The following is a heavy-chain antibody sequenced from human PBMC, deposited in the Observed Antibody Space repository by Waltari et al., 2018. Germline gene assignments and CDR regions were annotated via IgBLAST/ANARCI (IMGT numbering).Heavy chain of an antibody. CDR3: ARVYSSSWYSSFDP. V-gene: IGHV4-31*03. CDR2: IYYSGST. CDR1: AGSISSGGYY. J-gene: IGHJ5*02. Sequence: QVQLQESGPGLVQPSQTLSLTCTVSAGSISSGGYYWSWIRQHPGKGLEWIGYIYYSGSTYYNPSLKSRVTISVDTSKNQFSLKLSSVTAADTAVYYCARVYSSSWYSSFDPWGQGTLVTVSS. D-gene: IGHD6-13*01.